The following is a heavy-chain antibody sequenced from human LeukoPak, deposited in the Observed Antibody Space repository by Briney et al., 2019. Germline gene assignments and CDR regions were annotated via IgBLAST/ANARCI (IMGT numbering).Heavy chain of an antibody. CDR3: AKFLPTHIVVANYYFDY. D-gene: IGHD2-21*01. CDR1: GFTFSSNY. V-gene: IGHV3-74*01. Sequence: GGSLRLSCAASGFTFSSNYMSWVRQAPGKGLEWVSRLDSDGSNARYADSVKGRFTISRDNAKTTLYLQMNSLRVEDTAVYYCAKFLPTHIVVANYYFDYWGQGTLVTVSS. CDR2: LDSDGSNA. J-gene: IGHJ4*02.